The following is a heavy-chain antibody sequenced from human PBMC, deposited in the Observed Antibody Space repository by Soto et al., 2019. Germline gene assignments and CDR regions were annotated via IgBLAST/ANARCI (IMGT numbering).Heavy chain of an antibody. V-gene: IGHV4-31*03. Sequence: SETLSLTCTVSGDSISSGGYYWSWIRQHPGKGLEWIGYIYYSGSTYYNPSLKSRVTISVDTSKNQFSLKLSSVTAADTAVYYCAASWVGCRGFNYYGLDVWGQGTTVTVSS. D-gene: IGHD5-12*01. CDR1: GDSISSGGYY. J-gene: IGHJ6*01. CDR3: AASWVGCRGFNYYGLDV. CDR2: IYYSGST.